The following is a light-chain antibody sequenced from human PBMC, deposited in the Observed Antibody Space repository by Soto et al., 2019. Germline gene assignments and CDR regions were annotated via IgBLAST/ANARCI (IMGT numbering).Light chain of an antibody. CDR3: SSFTSSSSYV. J-gene: IGLJ1*01. CDR1: SSDVGSYNS. CDR2: DVS. Sequence: QSALAQPASVSGSPGQSIAISCTGTSSDVGSYNSVSWYQQYPGKAPTLMIHDVSDRPSGVSNRFSGSKSGNTASLTISGLQAEDEADYYCSSFTSSSSYVFGSGTQLNVL. V-gene: IGLV2-14*03.